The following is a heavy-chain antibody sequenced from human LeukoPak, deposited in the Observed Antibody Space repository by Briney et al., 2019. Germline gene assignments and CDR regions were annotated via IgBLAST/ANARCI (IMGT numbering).Heavy chain of an antibody. J-gene: IGHJ4*02. CDR2: IYYSGST. CDR1: GFTFSSYA. V-gene: IGHV4-39*01. CDR3: ASVFYSSGLDGFDY. D-gene: IGHD6-19*01. Sequence: GSLRLSCAASGFTFSSYAMSWVRQAPGKGLECIGTIYYSGSTYYNPSLKSRVTLSVDTSKNQFSLKLSSVTAADTAVYYCASVFYSSGLDGFDYWGQGTLVTVSS.